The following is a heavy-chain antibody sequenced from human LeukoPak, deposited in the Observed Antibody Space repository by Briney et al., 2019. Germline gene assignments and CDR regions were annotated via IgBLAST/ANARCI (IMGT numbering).Heavy chain of an antibody. CDR1: GGSIKGYY. D-gene: IGHD3-3*01. J-gene: IGHJ4*02. Sequence: PSETLSLTCTVSGGSIKGYYWSWIRQPPGKGLEWIGCIHYTGSTDYNPSLKSRVTMSVDTSKNQIFLKLSSVTAADTAVYSCARLPRSWSPFDYWGQGTLVTVSS. V-gene: IGHV4-59*08. CDR3: ARLPRSWSPFDY. CDR2: IHYTGST.